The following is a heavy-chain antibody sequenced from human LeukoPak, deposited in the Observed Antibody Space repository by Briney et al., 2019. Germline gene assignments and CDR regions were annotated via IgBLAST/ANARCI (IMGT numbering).Heavy chain of an antibody. CDR2: IWYDGSNK. J-gene: IGHJ4*02. CDR1: GFTFSSYG. CDR3: AREGYYGSGSPPSLYFDY. D-gene: IGHD3-10*01. V-gene: IGHV3-30*02. Sequence: PGGSLRLSCAASGFTFSSYGMHWVRQAPGKGLEWVALIWYDGSNKYYADSVKGRFTISRDNSRSTLYLQMNSLRPEDTAIYYCAREGYYGSGSPPSLYFDYWGQGTLVTVSS.